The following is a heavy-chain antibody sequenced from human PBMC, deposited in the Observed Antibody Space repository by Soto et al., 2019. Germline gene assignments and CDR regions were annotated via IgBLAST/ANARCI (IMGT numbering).Heavy chain of an antibody. CDR1: GYTFTSYA. Sequence: QVQLVQSGAEVKKPGASVKVSCKASGYTFTSYAMHWVRQAPGQRLEWMGWINAGNGNTKYSQKFQGRVTITRDTSASTAYMELSSLRSEDTAVYYCARPPHYYDSSGYPYYFDHWGQGTLVTVSS. CDR2: INAGNGNT. V-gene: IGHV1-3*01. J-gene: IGHJ4*02. D-gene: IGHD3-22*01. CDR3: ARPPHYYDSSGYPYYFDH.